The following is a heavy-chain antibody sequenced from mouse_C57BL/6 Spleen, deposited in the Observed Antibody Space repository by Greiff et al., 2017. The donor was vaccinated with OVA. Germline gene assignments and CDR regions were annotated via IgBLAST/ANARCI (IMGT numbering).Heavy chain of an antibody. CDR1: GYSITSGYY. Sequence: EVKLQESGPGLVKPSQSLSLTCSVTGYSITSGYYWNWIRQFPGNKLEWMGYISYDGSNNYNPSLKNRISITRDTSKNQFFLKLNSVTTEDTATYYCARTGSSYEAWFAYWGQGTLVT. CDR2: ISYDGSN. CDR3: ARTGSSYEAWFAY. V-gene: IGHV3-6*01. J-gene: IGHJ3*01. D-gene: IGHD1-1*01.